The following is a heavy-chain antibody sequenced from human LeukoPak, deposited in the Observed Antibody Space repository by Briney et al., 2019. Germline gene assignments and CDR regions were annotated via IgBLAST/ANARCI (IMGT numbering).Heavy chain of an antibody. D-gene: IGHD2-15*01. CDR3: ARDRGLGYCSGDSCYPAHSDAFDI. CDR2: INSNSGGT. Sequence: GASVKVSCKASGYTFTSYGISWVRQAPGQGLEWMGWINSNSGGTNYAQKFQGRVTMTRDTSISTAYMELSRLRSDDTAVYYCARDRGLGYCSGDSCYPAHSDAFDIWGQGTMVTVSS. V-gene: IGHV1-2*02. J-gene: IGHJ3*02. CDR1: GYTFTSYG.